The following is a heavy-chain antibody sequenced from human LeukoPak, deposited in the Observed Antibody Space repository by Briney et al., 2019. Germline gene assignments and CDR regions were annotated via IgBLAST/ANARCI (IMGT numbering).Heavy chain of an antibody. CDR1: GFTFSSYW. D-gene: IGHD3-22*01. Sequence: GGSLRLSCAASGFTFSSYWMHWVRQAPGKGLVWVSRINSDGSSTSYADSVKGRFTISRDNAKNTLYLQMNSLRAEDTAAYYCARDEMDSSGYFLYYYYMDVWGKGTTVTVSS. V-gene: IGHV3-74*01. CDR3: ARDEMDSSGYFLYYYYMDV. J-gene: IGHJ6*03. CDR2: INSDGSST.